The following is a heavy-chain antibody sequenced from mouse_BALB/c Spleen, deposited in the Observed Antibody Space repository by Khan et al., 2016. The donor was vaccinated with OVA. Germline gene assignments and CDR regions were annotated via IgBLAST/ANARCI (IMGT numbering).Heavy chain of an antibody. V-gene: IGHV2-6-5*01. D-gene: IGHD1-1*02. CDR2: IWGGGNT. Sequence: VQLQESGPGLVAPSQSLSITCTVSGFSLTDYDVSWIRQPPGKGLEWLGVIWGGGNTYYNSALKSRLSISKDNSKSQVFLKMNSLQTDDTAMYYCAKGLWSYYFALDYWGQGTSVTVSS. J-gene: IGHJ4*01. CDR1: GFSLTDYD. CDR3: AKGLWSYYFALDY.